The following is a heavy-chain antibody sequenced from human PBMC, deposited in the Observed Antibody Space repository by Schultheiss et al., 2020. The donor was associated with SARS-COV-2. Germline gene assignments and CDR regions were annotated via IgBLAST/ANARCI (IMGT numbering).Heavy chain of an antibody. CDR1: GYTFTGYY. J-gene: IGHJ4*02. CDR3: ARNAISAGFVDY. D-gene: IGHD3-3*02. V-gene: IGHV5-51*01. CDR2: IYPGDSDT. Sequence: KVSCKASGYTFTGYYMHWVRQMPGKGLEWMGIIYPGDSDTRYSPSFQGQVTISADKSISTAYLQWSSLKASDTAMYYCARNAISAGFVDYWGQGTLVTVSS.